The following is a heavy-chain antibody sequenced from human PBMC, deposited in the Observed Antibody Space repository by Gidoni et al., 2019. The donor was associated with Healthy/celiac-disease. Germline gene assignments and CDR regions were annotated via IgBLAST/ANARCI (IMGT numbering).Heavy chain of an antibody. J-gene: IGHJ3*02. CDR3: ARGGGFWSGYHYSLGAFYI. D-gene: IGHD3-3*01. V-gene: IGHV4-34*01. CDR2: INHSGST. CDR1: GGSFSGYY. Sequence: QVQLQQWGAGLLKPSETLSLTCAVYGGSFSGYYWSWIRQPPGKGLEWIGEINHSGSTNYNPSLKSRVTISVDTSKNPFSLKLSSVTAADTAVYYCARGGGFWSGYHYSLGAFYIWGQGTMVTVSS.